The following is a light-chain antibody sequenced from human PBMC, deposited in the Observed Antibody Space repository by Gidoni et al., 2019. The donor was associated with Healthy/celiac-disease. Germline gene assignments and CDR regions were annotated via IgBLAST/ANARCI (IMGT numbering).Light chain of an antibody. Sequence: SYELTQPPSVSVSPGQTARITCSGDALTKKYAYWYQQKSGPAPVLVIYEDSQRPSGIPERFSGSSSGTMATLTISGAQVEDEADYYCYSTDSSGNHRGVFGGGTKLTVL. CDR2: EDS. J-gene: IGLJ3*02. V-gene: IGLV3-10*01. CDR3: YSTDSSGNHRGV. CDR1: ALTKKY.